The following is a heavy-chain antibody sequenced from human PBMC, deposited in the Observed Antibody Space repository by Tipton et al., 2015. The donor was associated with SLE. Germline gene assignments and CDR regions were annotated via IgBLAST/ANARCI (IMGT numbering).Heavy chain of an antibody. D-gene: IGHD5-18*01. Sequence: WSWVRQPPGKGLEWIGEVSHSRSTNYNPSLKSRVTISVDTSQNELSLKLSSVTAADTAVYYCASLPRSGLQLWSPKFFAYWGQGTLVTVSS. CDR3: ASLPRSGLQLWSPKFFAY. V-gene: IGHV4-34*01. CDR2: VSHSRST. J-gene: IGHJ4*02.